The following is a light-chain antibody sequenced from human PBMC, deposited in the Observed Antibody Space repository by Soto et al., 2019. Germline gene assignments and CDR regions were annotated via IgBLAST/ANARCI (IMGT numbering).Light chain of an antibody. CDR2: GAS. Sequence: IVLKQSPATLSVSPGERATLSCRASQSGSSNLAWYQQKPGQAPRLVIYGASTRATGIPARFSGSGSGTDFTLTIISLEPEDFAVYYCQHHGSSPVTFGGGTKVDI. J-gene: IGKJ4*01. V-gene: IGKV3-15*01. CDR3: QHHGSSPVT. CDR1: QSGSSN.